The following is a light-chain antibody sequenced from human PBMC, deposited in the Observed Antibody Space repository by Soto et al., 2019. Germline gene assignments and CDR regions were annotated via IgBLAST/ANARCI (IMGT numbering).Light chain of an antibody. J-gene: IGKJ5*01. CDR3: QQSSSSPIT. CDR2: AAS. CDR1: QSVSSSY. Sequence: IWGTQSPGTVSLSPGASAALSCRASQSVSSSYLAWYTQNPGQVPRLLMYAASSRATGIPDRFSGSVSGTDFTLTLSRLEAEDCAVYDGQQSSSSPITSGQGTRLAIK. V-gene: IGKV3-20*01.